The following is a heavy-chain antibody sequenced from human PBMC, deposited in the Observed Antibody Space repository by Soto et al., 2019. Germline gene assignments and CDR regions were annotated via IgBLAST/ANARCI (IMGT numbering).Heavy chain of an antibody. J-gene: IGHJ6*02. V-gene: IGHV4-34*01. CDR3: ARLVRAVVPAAPRGYYYYYGMDV. Sequence: QVQLQQWGAGLLKPSETLSLTCAVYGGSFSGYYWSWIRQPPGKGLEWIGEINHSGSTNYNPSLKSRVTISVDTSKNQFSLKLSSVTAADTAVYYCARLVRAVVPAAPRGYYYYYGMDVWGQGTTVTVSS. CDR1: GGSFSGYY. CDR2: INHSGST. D-gene: IGHD2-2*01.